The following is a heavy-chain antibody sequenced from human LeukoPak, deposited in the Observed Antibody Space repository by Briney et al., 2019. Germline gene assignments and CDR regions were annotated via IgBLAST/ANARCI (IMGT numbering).Heavy chain of an antibody. J-gene: IGHJ4*02. V-gene: IGHV3-73*01. CDR3: TTLTIFGVVIARDY. D-gene: IGHD3-3*01. CDR1: GFTFSGSA. Sequence: VSLRLSCAASGFTFSGSAMHWVRQASGKGLEWVGRTRSKAANCVTAYAASVKGRFTISRDDSKNTAYLQMNSLKTEDTAVYYCTTLTIFGVVIARDYWGQGTLVTVSS. CDR2: TRSKAANCVT.